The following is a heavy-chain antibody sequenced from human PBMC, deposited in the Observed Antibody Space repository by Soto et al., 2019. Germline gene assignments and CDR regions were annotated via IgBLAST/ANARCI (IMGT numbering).Heavy chain of an antibody. Sequence: QVQLVQSGAEVKKPGASVKVSCKASGYTFTGHYMHWVRQAPGQGLEWMGWINPNTGDTNYAQKFQGWVTMTRDTSISTAYMELSRLRSDGTAVYYCARGDIALAGSVNCDYWGQGTLVTVSS. V-gene: IGHV1-2*04. CDR2: INPNTGDT. D-gene: IGHD6-19*01. CDR1: GYTFTGHY. CDR3: ARGDIALAGSVNCDY. J-gene: IGHJ4*02.